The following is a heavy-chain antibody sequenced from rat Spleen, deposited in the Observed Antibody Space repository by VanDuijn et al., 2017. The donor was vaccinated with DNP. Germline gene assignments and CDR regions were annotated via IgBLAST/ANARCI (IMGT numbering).Heavy chain of an antibody. V-gene: IGHV5-22*01. CDR1: GFTFSDYY. CDR2: IRYDGGST. J-gene: IGHJ2*01. CDR3: ARWNSGHFDY. Sequence: EVQLVESGGGLVQPGRALKLFCAASGFTFSDYYMAWIRQALTMGLECVAYIRYDGGSTKYGDSVKGRFTISRDNAKNTLYLQMSSLRSEDMATYYCARWNSGHFDYWGQGVMVPVSS. D-gene: IGHD4-3*01.